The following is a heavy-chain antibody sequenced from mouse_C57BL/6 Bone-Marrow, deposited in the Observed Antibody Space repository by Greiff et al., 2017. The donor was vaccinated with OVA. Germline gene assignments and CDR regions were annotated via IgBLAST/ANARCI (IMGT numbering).Heavy chain of an antibody. J-gene: IGHJ2*01. D-gene: IGHD1-1*01. CDR2: ISSGGSYT. CDR1: GFTFSSYG. V-gene: IGHV5-6*01. CDR3: ARLDYGSSCLFDD. Sequence: EVQVVESGGDLVKPGGSLKLSCAASGFTFSSYGMSWVRQTPDKRLEWVATISSGGSYTYYPDSVKGRFTISRDNAKNTLYMQMSSLKSEDTAMYYCARLDYGSSCLFDDWGKGTTLTVAS.